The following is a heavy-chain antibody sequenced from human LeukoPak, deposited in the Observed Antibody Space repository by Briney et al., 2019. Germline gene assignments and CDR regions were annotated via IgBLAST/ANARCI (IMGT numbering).Heavy chain of an antibody. V-gene: IGHV3-21*01. CDR3: ARARVGAPDWFDP. D-gene: IGHD1-26*01. CDR1: GFTFSSYG. CDR2: ISSSSYI. Sequence: GGSLRLSCAASGFTFSSYGMDWVRQAPGKGLEWVSSISSSSYIYYADSVKGRFTISRDNAKNSLYLQMNSLRAEDTAVYYCARARVGAPDWFDPWGQGTLVTVSS. J-gene: IGHJ5*02.